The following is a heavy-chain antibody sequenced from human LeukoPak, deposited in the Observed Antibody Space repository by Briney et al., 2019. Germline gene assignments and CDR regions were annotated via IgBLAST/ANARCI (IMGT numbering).Heavy chain of an antibody. J-gene: IGHJ4*02. V-gene: IGHV3-48*03. Sequence: GGSLRLSCAASGFTFSSYEMNWVRQAPGKGLEWVSYISSSGSTIYYADSVKGRFTISRDNAKNSLYLQMNSLRAEDTAVYYCAREKHYYDSSGYSDWGQGILVTVSS. CDR2: ISSSGSTI. D-gene: IGHD3-22*01. CDR1: GFTFSSYE. CDR3: AREKHYYDSSGYSD.